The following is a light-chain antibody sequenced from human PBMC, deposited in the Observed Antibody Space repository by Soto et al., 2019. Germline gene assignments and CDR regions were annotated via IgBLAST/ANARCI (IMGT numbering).Light chain of an antibody. CDR2: GAS. J-gene: IGKJ5*01. V-gene: IGKV3-15*01. Sequence: ILGTQSPATLSLSPGERVALSWRASHSVSSNLAWYQKKPGQAPRLLLCGASTRATGIPARFSGSGSGTELTLTISSLQSEDFAVYYCQQYENWSSITFGQGTRLEIK. CDR1: HSVSSN. CDR3: QQYENWSSIT.